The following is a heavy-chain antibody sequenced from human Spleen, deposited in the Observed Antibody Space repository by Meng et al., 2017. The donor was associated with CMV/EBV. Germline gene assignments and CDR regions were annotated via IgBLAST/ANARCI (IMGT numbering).Heavy chain of an antibody. V-gene: IGHV3-30*02. CDR2: IRYDGKNK. CDR1: GFTFSSYG. J-gene: IGHJ5*02. CDR3: AKDSHPWGSGTYNWFDP. D-gene: IGHD3-10*01. Sequence: GGSLRLSCAASGFTFSSYGMHWVRQAPGKGLEWVAFIRYDGKNKYYGDSVKGRFTVSRDNSKNTLSLQMNSLRPEDTAVYYCAKDSHPWGSGTYNWFDPWGQGTLVTVSS.